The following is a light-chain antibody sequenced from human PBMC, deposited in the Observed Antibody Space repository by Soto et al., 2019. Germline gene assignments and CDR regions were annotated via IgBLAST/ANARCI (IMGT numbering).Light chain of an antibody. V-gene: IGKV1D-16*01. J-gene: IGKJ4*01. CDR3: QQYNSYPLT. CDR2: DAS. CDR1: QAIGSW. Sequence: DIQMTQSPSSLYASVGDRVTITCRASQAIGSWLAWYQQKPGKAPTSLIYDASNLQTEVPSRFSGSGSGTDFTLTISCLQPEDSATYYCQQYNSYPLTFGGGTMVEIK.